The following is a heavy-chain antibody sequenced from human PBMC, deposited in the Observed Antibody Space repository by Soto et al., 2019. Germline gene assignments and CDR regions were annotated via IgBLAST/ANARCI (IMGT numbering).Heavy chain of an antibody. D-gene: IGHD3-22*01. Sequence: GGSLRLSCAASGFTFSSYSMNWVRQAPGKGLEWVSSISSSSSYIYYADSVKGRFTISRDNAKNSLYLQMNSLRAEDTAVYYCSRGHIPMIVPGYRGQGTLVTVSS. CDR3: SRGHIPMIVPGY. V-gene: IGHV3-21*01. CDR2: ISSSSSYI. CDR1: GFTFSSYS. J-gene: IGHJ1*01.